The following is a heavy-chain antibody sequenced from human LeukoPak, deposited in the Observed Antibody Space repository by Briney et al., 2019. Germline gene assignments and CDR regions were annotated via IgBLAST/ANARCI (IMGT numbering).Heavy chain of an antibody. CDR2: ISGGGGNT. CDR3: AKDCVKYSSSPIDY. V-gene: IGHV3-23*01. CDR1: GFTFSNYA. D-gene: IGHD3-22*01. J-gene: IGHJ4*02. Sequence: GGSLGLSCAASGFTFSNYAMNWVRQAPGKGLEWVSSISGGGGNTYYADSVKGRFTISRDNSKNTLYLQINSLRAEDTAIYYCAKDCVKYSSSPIDYWGQGTLVTVSS.